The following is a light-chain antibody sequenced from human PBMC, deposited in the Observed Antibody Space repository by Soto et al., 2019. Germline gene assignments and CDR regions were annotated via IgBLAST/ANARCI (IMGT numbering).Light chain of an antibody. J-gene: IGKJ2*01. CDR3: QQYNNWPLYT. V-gene: IGKV3-15*01. CDR2: GAS. Sequence: EIVMTQSPATLSVSPGERATLSCRASQSVSSKLAWYQQKPGQAPRLLIYGASTRATGDPARFSGSGSGTEFTLTISSLQSEDFAVYYCQQYNNWPLYTFGQGTKLEIK. CDR1: QSVSSK.